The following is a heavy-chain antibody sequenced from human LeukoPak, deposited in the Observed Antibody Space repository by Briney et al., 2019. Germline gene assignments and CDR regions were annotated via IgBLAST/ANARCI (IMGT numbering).Heavy chain of an antibody. CDR1: GFTFSSYA. J-gene: IGHJ4*02. Sequence: GGSLRLSXAASGFTFSSYAMSWVRQAPGKGLEWVSAISGSGGSTYYADSVKGRFTISRDNSKNTLYLQMNSLRAEDTAVYYCAKDKAPITIFGVVIQGPDYWGQGTLVTVSS. CDR3: AKDKAPITIFGVVIQGPDY. V-gene: IGHV3-23*01. D-gene: IGHD3-3*01. CDR2: ISGSGGST.